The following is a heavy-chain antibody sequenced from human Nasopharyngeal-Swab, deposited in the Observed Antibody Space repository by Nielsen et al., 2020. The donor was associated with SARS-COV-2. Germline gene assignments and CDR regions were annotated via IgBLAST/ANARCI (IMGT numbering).Heavy chain of an antibody. J-gene: IGHJ3*02. CDR1: GFTFSSYG. V-gene: IGHV3-30*02. Sequence: GGSLRLSCAASGFTFSSYGMHWVRQAPGKGPEWVAFIRYDGSNKYYADSVKGRFTISRDNSKNTLYLQMNSPRAEDTAVYYCAKDGAYDTMIVVVIKGPAFDIWGQGTMVTVSS. D-gene: IGHD3-22*01. CDR3: AKDGAYDTMIVVVIKGPAFDI. CDR2: IRYDGSNK.